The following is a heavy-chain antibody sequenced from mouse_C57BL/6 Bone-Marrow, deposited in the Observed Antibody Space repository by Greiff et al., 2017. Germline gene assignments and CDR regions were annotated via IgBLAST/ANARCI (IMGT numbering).Heavy chain of an antibody. CDR3: AIYYYGSTFAY. Sequence: VQLQQSGAELVRPGASVKLSCKASGYTFTDYDINWVKQRTGQGLEWIARIYPGSGNTYYNEQFKGKATLTADKSSSTAYMQLRSLTSEDSAVYFCAIYYYGSTFAYWGQGTLVTVSA. D-gene: IGHD1-1*01. V-gene: IGHV1-76*01. CDR1: GYTFTDYD. J-gene: IGHJ3*01. CDR2: IYPGSGNT.